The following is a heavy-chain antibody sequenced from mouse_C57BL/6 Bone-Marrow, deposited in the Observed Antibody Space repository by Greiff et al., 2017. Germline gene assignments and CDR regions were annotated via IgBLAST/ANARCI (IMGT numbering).Heavy chain of an antibody. D-gene: IGHD2-5*01. CDR3: RHSNPTYAMDY. CDR1: GFSFTSYG. V-gene: IGHV2-2*01. J-gene: IGHJ4*01. Sequence: QVQLQQSGPGLVQPSQRLSITCTVSGFSFTSYGVHWVRQSPGKGLEWLGVIWSGGSTDYNAAFISRLSISKDNSKSQVFFKMNSLQADDTAIYFRRHSNPTYAMDYWGQGTSVTVSS. CDR2: IWSGGST.